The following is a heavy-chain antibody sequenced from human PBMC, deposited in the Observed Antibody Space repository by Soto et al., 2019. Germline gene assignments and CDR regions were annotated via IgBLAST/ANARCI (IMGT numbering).Heavy chain of an antibody. D-gene: IGHD3-10*01. CDR2: IYTSGST. V-gene: IGHV4-4*07. CDR3: ARGGSPGGDYYYYGMGV. J-gene: IGHJ6*02. CDR1: GGSISSYY. Sequence: SETLSLTCTVSGGSISSYYWSWIRQPAGKGLEWIGRIYTSGSTNYNPSLKSRVTMSVDTSKNQFSLKLSSVTAADTAVYYCARGGSPGGDYYYYGMGVWGQGTTVTVSS.